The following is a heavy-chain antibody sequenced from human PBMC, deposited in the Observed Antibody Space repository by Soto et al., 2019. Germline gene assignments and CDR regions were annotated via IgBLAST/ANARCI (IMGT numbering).Heavy chain of an antibody. V-gene: IGHV1-3*05. CDR2: INAGNGNT. Sequence: QVQLVQSGAEEKKPGASVKVSCKASGYTFTSYAMHWVRQAPGQRLEWMGWINAGNGNTKYSQKFQGRVTITRDTSTSTAYMELSSLRSEATSLYYCAWSIVSVTSLDYWGQGTLATVSS. CDR3: AWSIVSVTSLDY. D-gene: IGHD2-21*02. CDR1: GYTFTSYA. J-gene: IGHJ4*02.